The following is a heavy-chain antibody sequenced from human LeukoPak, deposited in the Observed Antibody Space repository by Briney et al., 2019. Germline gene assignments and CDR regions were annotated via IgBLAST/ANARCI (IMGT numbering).Heavy chain of an antibody. V-gene: IGHV3-21*01. CDR1: GLTFSSYS. CDR2: ISSSSSYI. D-gene: IGHD3-3*01. CDR3: ARDLDFWSGYYNWFDP. Sequence: PGGSLRLSCAASGLTFSSYSMNWVRQAPGKGLDWVSSISSSSSYIYYADSVKGRFTISRDNAKNSLYLQMNSLRAEDTAVYYCARDLDFWSGYYNWFDPWGQGTLVTVSS. J-gene: IGHJ5*02.